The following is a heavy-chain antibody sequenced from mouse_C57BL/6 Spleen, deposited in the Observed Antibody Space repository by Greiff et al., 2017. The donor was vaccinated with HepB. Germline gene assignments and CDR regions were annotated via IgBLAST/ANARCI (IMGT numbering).Heavy chain of an antibody. CDR1: GFNIKNTY. CDR3: ARGATVVAHYAMDY. CDR2: IDPANGNT. V-gene: IGHV14-3*01. Sequence: EVKLQESVAELVRPGASVKLSCTASGFNIKNTYMHWVKQRPEQGLERIGRIDPANGNTKYAPKFQGKATITADTSSNTAYLQLSSLTSEDTAIYYCARGATVVAHYAMDYWGQGTSVTVSS. D-gene: IGHD1-1*01. J-gene: IGHJ4*01.